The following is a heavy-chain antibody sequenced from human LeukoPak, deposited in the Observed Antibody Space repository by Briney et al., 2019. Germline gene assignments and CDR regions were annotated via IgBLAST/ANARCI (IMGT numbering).Heavy chain of an antibody. D-gene: IGHD3-9*01. J-gene: IGHJ3*01. CDR1: GFTFNKYW. CDR2: IKQDGSEK. Sequence: GGSLRLSCAASGFTFNKYWMSWVRQAPGKGLEWVANIKQDGSEKSYAESVKGRFTISRDNAKNSLYLQMNSLRAEDTAVYYCAREDYDDMTGLSGDAFDFWGQGTMVTVSS. CDR3: AREDYDDMTGLSGDAFDF. V-gene: IGHV3-7*01.